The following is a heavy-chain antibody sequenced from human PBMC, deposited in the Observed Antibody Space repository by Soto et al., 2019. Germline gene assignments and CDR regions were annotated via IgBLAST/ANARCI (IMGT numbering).Heavy chain of an antibody. Sequence: PSETLSLTCTVSGGSISSYYWSWIRQPPGKGLEWIGYIYYSGSTNYNPSLKSRVTISVDTSKNQFSLKLNSMTAADTAVYYCARHNYGTGSTYLDYWGQGTLVTSPQ. CDR3: ARHNYGTGSTYLDY. CDR1: GGSISSYY. CDR2: IYYSGST. V-gene: IGHV4-59*08. J-gene: IGHJ4*02. D-gene: IGHD3-10*01.